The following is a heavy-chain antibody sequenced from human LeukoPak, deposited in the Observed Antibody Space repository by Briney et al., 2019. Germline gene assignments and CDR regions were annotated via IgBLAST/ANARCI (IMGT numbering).Heavy chain of an antibody. CDR2: IYYSGST. Sequence: SETLSLTCTVSGGSISSSSYYWGWIRQPPGKGLEWIGSIYYSGSTYYNPSLKSRVTISVDTSKNQFSLKLSSVTAADTAVYYCARVGLMGGLLWFGELPNWFDPWGQGTLVTVSS. V-gene: IGHV4-39*07. CDR3: ARVGLMGGLLWFGELPNWFDP. D-gene: IGHD3-10*01. J-gene: IGHJ5*02. CDR1: GGSISSSSYY.